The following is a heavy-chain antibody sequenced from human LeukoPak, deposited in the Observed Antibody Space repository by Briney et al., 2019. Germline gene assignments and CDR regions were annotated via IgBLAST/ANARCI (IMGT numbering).Heavy chain of an antibody. CDR2: IYHSGST. Sequence: PSETLSLTCTVSGGSISSYYWSWIRQPPGKGLEWIGYIYHSGSTNYNPSLKSRVTISVDTSKNQFSLKLSSVTAADTAVYYCARGDDFWSGKMGFDPWGQGTLVTVSS. J-gene: IGHJ5*02. D-gene: IGHD3-3*01. CDR1: GGSISSYY. V-gene: IGHV4-59*01. CDR3: ARGDDFWSGKMGFDP.